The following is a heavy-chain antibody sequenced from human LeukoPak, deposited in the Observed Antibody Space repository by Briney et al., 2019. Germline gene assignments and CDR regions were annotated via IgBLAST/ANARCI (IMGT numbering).Heavy chain of an antibody. CDR3: AKEAQGCSITSCYFDS. Sequence: GSLRLSCAGSGFTFSNYAMNWVRQAPGKGLEWGSAISGSGGNTYYADSVKGRFTISRDNSKNTLFLQMNSLRAEDTAVYYCAKEAQGCSITSCYFDSWGQGTLVTVSS. CDR2: ISGSGGNT. D-gene: IGHD2-2*01. CDR1: GFTFSNYA. J-gene: IGHJ4*02. V-gene: IGHV3-23*01.